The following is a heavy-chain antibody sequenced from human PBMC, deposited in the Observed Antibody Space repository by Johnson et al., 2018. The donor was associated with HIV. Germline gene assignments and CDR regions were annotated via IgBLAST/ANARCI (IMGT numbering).Heavy chain of an antibody. CDR2: ISYDGNNK. CDR1: GFTFSSYA. Sequence: QVQLVESGGGLVQPGGSLRLSCVASGFTFSSYAMHWVRQAPGKGLEWMALISYDGNNKHYADSVQGRFTISRDSSKNTLNLQMSSLRAEDSAVYFCARGGPYYYDSSGYGAFDIWGQGTMVTVSS. D-gene: IGHD3-22*01. V-gene: IGHV3-30-3*01. J-gene: IGHJ3*02. CDR3: ARGGPYYYDSSGYGAFDI.